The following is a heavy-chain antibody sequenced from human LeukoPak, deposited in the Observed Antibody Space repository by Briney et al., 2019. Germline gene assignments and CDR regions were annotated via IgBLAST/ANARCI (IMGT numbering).Heavy chain of an antibody. J-gene: IGHJ4*02. V-gene: IGHV4-30-4*01. Sequence: SETLSLTCTVSGGSISSGDYYWSWIRQPPGKGLEWIGYIYYSESTYYNPSLKSRITISADTSKSQFSLKLSSVTAADTAVYYCASNYYGSGSYNRFDNWDQGILVTVSS. CDR1: GGSISSGDYY. D-gene: IGHD3-10*01. CDR2: IYYSEST. CDR3: ASNYYGSGSYNRFDN.